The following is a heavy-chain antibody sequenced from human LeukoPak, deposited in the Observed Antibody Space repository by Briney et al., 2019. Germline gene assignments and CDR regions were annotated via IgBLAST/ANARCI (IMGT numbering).Heavy chain of an antibody. V-gene: IGHV3-9*01. D-gene: IGHD1-20*01. J-gene: IGHJ4*02. CDR3: AKADLTGNPLDY. CDR1: GFTFSSYA. Sequence: GGSLRLSCAASGFTFSSYAMSWVRQAPGKGLEWVSGISWNSGSIGYADSVKGRFTISRDNAKNSLYLQMNSLRAEDTALYYCAKADLTGNPLDYWGQGTLVTVSS. CDR2: ISWNSGSI.